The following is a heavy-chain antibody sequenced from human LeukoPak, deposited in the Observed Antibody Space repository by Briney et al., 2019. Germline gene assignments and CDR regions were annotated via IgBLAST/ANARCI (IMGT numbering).Heavy chain of an antibody. Sequence: GGSLRLSCIASGFTFGDYAMSWVRQAPGKGLEWVGFIRSKIYGGTTEYAASVKGRFTISRDDSKSIAYLQMNSLKTEDTAVYYCTRDQGGDYYFDYWGQGTLVTVSS. V-gene: IGHV3-49*04. CDR3: TRDQGGDYYFDY. J-gene: IGHJ4*02. D-gene: IGHD4-17*01. CDR1: GFTFGDYA. CDR2: IRSKIYGGTT.